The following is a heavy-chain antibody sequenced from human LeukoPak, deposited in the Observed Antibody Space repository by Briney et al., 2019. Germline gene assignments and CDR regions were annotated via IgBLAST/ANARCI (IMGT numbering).Heavy chain of an antibody. CDR3: ASSMVRGVMFDY. CDR1: GGSISSYY. J-gene: IGHJ4*02. D-gene: IGHD3-10*01. V-gene: IGHV4-59*08. CDR2: IYYSGIT. Sequence: NPSETLSLTCTVSGGSISSYYWSWIRQPPGKGLEWIGYIYYSGITNYNPSLKSRVTISVDTSKNQFSLKLSSVTAADTAVYYCASSMVRGVMFDYWGQGTLVTVSS.